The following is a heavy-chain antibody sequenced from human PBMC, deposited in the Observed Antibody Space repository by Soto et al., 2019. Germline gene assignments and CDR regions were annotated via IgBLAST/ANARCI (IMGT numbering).Heavy chain of an antibody. D-gene: IGHD6-13*01. Sequence: QVQLQESGPGLVKPSETLSLTCTVSGGSVSSGSYYWSWIRQPPGKGLEWIGYIYYSGSTNYNPSLKSRVPISVDTSKNQFSLKLSSVTAADTAVYYCARDVGYSSSWYYAFDIWGQGTMVTVSS. CDR2: IYYSGST. V-gene: IGHV4-61*01. CDR3: ARDVGYSSSWYYAFDI. CDR1: GGSVSSGSYY. J-gene: IGHJ3*02.